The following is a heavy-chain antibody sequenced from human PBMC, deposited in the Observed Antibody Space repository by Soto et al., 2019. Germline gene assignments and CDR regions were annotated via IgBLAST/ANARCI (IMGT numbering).Heavy chain of an antibody. Sequence: VQLVESGGGLVQPGGSLRLSCAASGFTFSSYWMHWVRQAPGKGLMWVSRIKTDGTDTHYADSVKGRFTISRDNAKNTLYLQMNSLRGEDTAVYYCARPRTSDWAYDIWGQGTMVIVSS. D-gene: IGHD3-9*01. CDR2: IKTDGTDT. CDR3: ARPRTSDWAYDI. CDR1: GFTFSSYW. J-gene: IGHJ3*02. V-gene: IGHV3-74*01.